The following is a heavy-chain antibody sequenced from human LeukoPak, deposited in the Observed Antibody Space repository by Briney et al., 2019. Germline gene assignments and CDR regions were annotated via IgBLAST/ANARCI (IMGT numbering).Heavy chain of an antibody. J-gene: IGHJ4*02. CDR2: IKPDGSEK. CDR3: ARDGDDYGDYYFDH. Sequence: GGSLTLSCAVSGFTFSNYWMTWVRQAPGKGLAWVANIKPDGSEKYYVDSVKGRFTISRDNAKNSLFLQMNSLRAEDTAVYYCARDGDDYGDYYFDHWGQGTLVTVSS. CDR1: GFTFSNYW. D-gene: IGHD4-17*01. V-gene: IGHV3-7*01.